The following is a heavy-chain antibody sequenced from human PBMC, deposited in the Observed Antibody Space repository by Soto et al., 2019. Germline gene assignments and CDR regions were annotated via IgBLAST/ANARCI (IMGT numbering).Heavy chain of an antibody. CDR2: ISGSGGST. V-gene: IGHV3-23*01. J-gene: IGHJ6*02. CDR3: AKSTDCSSTSCYWGPFYYYYYYGMDV. Sequence: GGSLRLSCAASGFTFSSYAMSWVRQAPGKGLEWVSAISGSGGSTYYADSVKGRFTISRDNSKNTLYLQMNSLGAEDTAVYYCAKSTDCSSTSCYWGPFYYYYYYGMDVWGQGTTVTVSS. D-gene: IGHD2-2*01. CDR1: GFTFSSYA.